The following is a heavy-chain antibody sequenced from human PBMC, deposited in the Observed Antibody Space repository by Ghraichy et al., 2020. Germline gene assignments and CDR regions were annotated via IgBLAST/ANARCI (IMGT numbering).Heavy chain of an antibody. J-gene: IGHJ4*02. Sequence: SETLSLTCTVSGGSISSSNYYWGWVRQPPGKGLEWIGAIFYTGSTYYNPSLKSRVTISVDTSKNQFSLKLSSVTAADTAVYYCARHPTIAAAVPTYYFAYWGQGTLVTVSS. CDR2: IFYTGST. V-gene: IGHV4-39*01. CDR3: ARHPTIAAAVPTYYFAY. D-gene: IGHD6-13*01. CDR1: GGSISSSNYY.